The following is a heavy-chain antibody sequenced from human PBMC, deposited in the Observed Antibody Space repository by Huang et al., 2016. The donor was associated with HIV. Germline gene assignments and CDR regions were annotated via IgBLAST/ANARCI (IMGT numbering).Heavy chain of an antibody. CDR1: GYTFSRYA. V-gene: IGHV1-3*01. CDR2: SNAYKGDT. D-gene: IGHD4-17*01. Sequence: QVQVEQSGAEVKKPGASVRVSCKASGYTFSRYAMHWVRQAPGQRLEWMGWSNAYKGDTKYAQKFQGRVTITRDSSATTVYMELNGLKSEDTAIYYCARDRRATTVPYYYYYYMDVWGKGTTVTVSS. CDR3: ARDRRATTVPYYYYYYMDV. J-gene: IGHJ6*03.